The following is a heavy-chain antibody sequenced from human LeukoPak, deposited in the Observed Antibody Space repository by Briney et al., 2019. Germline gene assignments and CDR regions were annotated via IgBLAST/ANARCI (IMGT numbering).Heavy chain of an antibody. Sequence: GGSLRLSCAASGFTFSSYWMHWVRQVPGKGLVWVSHINSDGSSTNYAGPVKGRFTISRDNAKNTLYLQMNSLRAEDTAVYFCARDKVYYGSGTYGYWGQGTLVTVSS. CDR3: ARDKVYYGSGTYGY. CDR2: INSDGSST. CDR1: GFTFSSYW. J-gene: IGHJ4*02. V-gene: IGHV3-74*01. D-gene: IGHD3-10*01.